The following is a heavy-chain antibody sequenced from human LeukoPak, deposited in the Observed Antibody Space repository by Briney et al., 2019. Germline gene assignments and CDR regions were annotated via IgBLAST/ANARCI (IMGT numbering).Heavy chain of an antibody. CDR3: AREWRYCSGGSCRYGMDV. V-gene: IGHV1-69*13. CDR1: GGTFSSYA. CDR2: IIPIFGTA. Sequence: ASVKVSCKASGGTFSSYAISWVRQAPGQGLEWMGGIIPIFGTANYAQKFQGRVTITADESTSTAYMELSSLRSEDTAVYYCAREWRYCSGGSCRYGMDVWGQGTTVTVSS. J-gene: IGHJ6*02. D-gene: IGHD2-15*01.